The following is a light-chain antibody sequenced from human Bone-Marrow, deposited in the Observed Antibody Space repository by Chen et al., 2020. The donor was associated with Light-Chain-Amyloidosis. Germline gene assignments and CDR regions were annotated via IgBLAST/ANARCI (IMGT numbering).Light chain of an antibody. J-gene: IGLJ2*01. CDR2: SNN. CDR3: AAYDDSLNGVV. CDR1: SSNIGGNP. Sequence: QSVLTQPPSASGTPGQRVTISCSGSSSNIGGNPVNWYHQPPGTAPKLLVYSNNQRPSGVPDRFSGSKSGTSASLAISGLQSEDEADYYCAAYDDSLNGVVFGGGTKLTVL. V-gene: IGLV1-44*01.